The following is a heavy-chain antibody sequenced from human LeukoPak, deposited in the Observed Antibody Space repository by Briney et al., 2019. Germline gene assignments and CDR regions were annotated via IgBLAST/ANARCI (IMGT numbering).Heavy chain of an antibody. Sequence: SETLSLTCTVSGGSISSSSYYWSWIRQPPGKGLEWIGEINHSGSTNYNPSLKSRVTISVDTSKNQFSLKLSSVTAADTAVYYCARSRRGYSYGLYYYYGMDVWGQGTTVTVSS. CDR2: INHSGST. J-gene: IGHJ6*02. V-gene: IGHV4-39*07. D-gene: IGHD5-18*01. CDR3: ARSRRGYSYGLYYYYGMDV. CDR1: GGSISSSSYY.